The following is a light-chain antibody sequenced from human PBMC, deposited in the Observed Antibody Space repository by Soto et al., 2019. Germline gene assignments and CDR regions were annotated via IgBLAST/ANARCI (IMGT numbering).Light chain of an antibody. Sequence: DIQLTQSPSSLSASVGDRVSISCRASQSISNYLNWYQQKPGKAPKVLIVAASRLQSGVPSRFSGSGSGTDFTLTISSLQPEDFATYYGQQSYTRTFGQGTKVEI. J-gene: IGKJ1*01. V-gene: IGKV1-39*01. CDR1: QSISNY. CDR2: AAS. CDR3: QQSYTRT.